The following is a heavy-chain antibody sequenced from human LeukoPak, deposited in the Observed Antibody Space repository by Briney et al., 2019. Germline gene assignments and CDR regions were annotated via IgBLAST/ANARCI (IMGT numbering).Heavy chain of an antibody. J-gene: IGHJ4*02. CDR2: INHSGRT. CDR3: ARGLPLDTSTVTNRKKFNERYFFVY. D-gene: IGHD4-17*01. Sequence: SETLSLTCDVYGGSFSGYYWSWIRQPAGKGLEWIGDINHSGRTNYNPSLKSRVTISVDTSKNQFSLRLSSVTVADTAVYYCARGLPLDTSTVTNRKKFNERYFFVYWGQGTLVTVSS. V-gene: IGHV4-34*01. CDR1: GGSFSGYY.